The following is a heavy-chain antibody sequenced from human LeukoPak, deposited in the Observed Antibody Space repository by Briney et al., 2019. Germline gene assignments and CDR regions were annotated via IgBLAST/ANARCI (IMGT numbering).Heavy chain of an antibody. Sequence: PSETLSLTCTVSGGSISSSSYYWGWIRQPPGKGLEWIGSIYYSGSTYYNPSLKSRVTISVDTSKNKFSLKLSSVTAADTAVYFCTRDRRDGYNYVDLWGQGTLVTVSS. V-gene: IGHV4-39*02. D-gene: IGHD5-24*01. CDR1: GGSISSSSYY. CDR2: IYYSGST. J-gene: IGHJ5*02. CDR3: TRDRRDGYNYVDL.